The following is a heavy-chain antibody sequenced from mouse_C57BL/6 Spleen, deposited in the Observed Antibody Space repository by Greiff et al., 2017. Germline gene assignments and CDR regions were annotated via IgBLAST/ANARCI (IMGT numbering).Heavy chain of an antibody. CDR3: AREGRVVASGYYAMDY. J-gene: IGHJ4*01. D-gene: IGHD1-1*01. CDR2: IDPSDSET. CDR1: GYTFTSYW. V-gene: IGHV1-52*01. Sequence: QVQLQQPGAELVRPGSSVKLSCKASGYTFTSYWMHWVKQRPIQGLEWIGNIDPSDSETNYNQKFKDKATLTVDKSSSTAYMQLSSLTSEDSAVYYCAREGRVVASGYYAMDYWGQGTSVTVSS.